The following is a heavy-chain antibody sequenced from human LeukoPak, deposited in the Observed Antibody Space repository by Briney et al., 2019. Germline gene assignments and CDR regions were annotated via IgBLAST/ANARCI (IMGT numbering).Heavy chain of an antibody. CDR2: INPSGGST. CDR1: GYTFTSYY. D-gene: IGHD3-22*01. V-gene: IGHV1-46*01. J-gene: IGHJ4*02. Sequence: GASVKVSCKASGYTFTSYYMHWVRQAPGQGLEWMGIINPSGGSTSYAQKFQGRVTMTRDTSTSTVYMELSSLRSEDTAVYCCARGGATYYYDSSGYWGFDYWGQGTLVTVSS. CDR3: ARGGATYYYDSSGYWGFDY.